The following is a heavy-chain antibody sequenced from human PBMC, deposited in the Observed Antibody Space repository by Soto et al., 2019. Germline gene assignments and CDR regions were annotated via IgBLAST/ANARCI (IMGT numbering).Heavy chain of an antibody. J-gene: IGHJ4*02. D-gene: IGHD2-15*01. V-gene: IGHV1-3*01. Sequence: ASVKVSCKASGYTFTSYAMHWVRQAPGQRLEWMGWINAGNGNTKYSQKFQGRVTITRDTSASTAYMELSSLRSEDTAVYYCARDRYCSGGSCTPSYFDYWGQGTLVTVS. CDR1: GYTFTSYA. CDR3: ARDRYCSGGSCTPSYFDY. CDR2: INAGNGNT.